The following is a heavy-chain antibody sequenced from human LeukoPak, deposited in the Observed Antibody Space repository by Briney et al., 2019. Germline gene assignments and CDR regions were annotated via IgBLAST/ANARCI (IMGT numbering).Heavy chain of an antibody. V-gene: IGHV4-59*01. CDR1: GASISSYY. J-gene: IGHJ4*02. Sequence: SETLSLTCTVSGASISSYYWTWIRQPPGKGLEWIGYISYSGSTNYNPSLKGRVAISIDMSKNHFSLKLTSVSAADTAIYYCARGSQTPDAGYWGPGILVTVSS. CDR3: ARGSQTPDAGY. CDR2: ISYSGST. D-gene: IGHD6-13*01.